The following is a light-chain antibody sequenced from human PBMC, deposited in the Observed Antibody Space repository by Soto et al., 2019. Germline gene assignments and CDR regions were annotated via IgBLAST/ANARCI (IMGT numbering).Light chain of an antibody. J-gene: IGKJ5*01. Sequence: EIVLTQSPGTLSLSPGERATLSCRASQSVSSSYLAWYQQKPGQAPRLLIYGASSRATGIPDRFSGSGSGTDFTLTISRLEPEDFAVYYCQQYGSSLLFGQGTRLENK. CDR1: QSVSSSY. CDR3: QQYGSSLL. V-gene: IGKV3-20*01. CDR2: GAS.